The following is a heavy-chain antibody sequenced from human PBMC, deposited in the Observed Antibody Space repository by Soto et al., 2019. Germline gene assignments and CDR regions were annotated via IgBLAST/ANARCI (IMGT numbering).Heavy chain of an antibody. Sequence: EVQLVESGGGLVQPGGSLKLSCAASGSISSGSPITGVPKASGKGREGFGGTGSRANNLATSSAASVKGRFTFSRDDSKNTAYLQMNTLKPEDTAVYYCARGQGAAIGDYYYHGMDVWGQGTTVTVSS. CDR2: TGSRANNLAT. D-gene: IGHD2-2*02. CDR3: ARGQGAAIGDYYYHGMDV. J-gene: IGHJ6*02. CDR1: GSISSGSP. V-gene: IGHV3-73*02.